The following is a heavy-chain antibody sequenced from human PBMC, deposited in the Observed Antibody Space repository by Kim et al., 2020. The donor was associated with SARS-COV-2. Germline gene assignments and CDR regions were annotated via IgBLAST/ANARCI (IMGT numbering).Heavy chain of an antibody. V-gene: IGHV1-18*01. CDR2: ISGNNGNT. CDR3: ARTTVSIKDYYYMDV. J-gene: IGHJ6*03. Sequence: ASVKVSCKASGYTFTSYGISWVRQAPGQGPEWMGWISGNNGNTNSAQMPQGRVTMTTDTSTNTAYMEVMSLRSDDTAVYYCARTTVSIKDYYYMDVWGKG. D-gene: IGHD4-4*01. CDR1: GYTFTSYG.